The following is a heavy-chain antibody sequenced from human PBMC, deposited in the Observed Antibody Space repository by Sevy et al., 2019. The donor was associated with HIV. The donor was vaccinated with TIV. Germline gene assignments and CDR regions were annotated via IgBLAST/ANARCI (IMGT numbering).Heavy chain of an antibody. CDR3: ARRNDFDI. Sequence: SETLSLTCTVSGGSINSDHWNWIRQPPGKGLAWIGYVYYTGGTNYNPSLKNRVTISVDRTKNQFSLKLTSVTAADPALYYCARRNDFDIWGQGTMVTVSS. CDR1: GGSINSDH. CDR2: VYYTGGT. V-gene: IGHV4-59*08. J-gene: IGHJ3*02.